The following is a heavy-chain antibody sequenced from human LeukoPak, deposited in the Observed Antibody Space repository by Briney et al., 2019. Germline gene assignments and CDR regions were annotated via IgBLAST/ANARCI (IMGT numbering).Heavy chain of an antibody. CDR3: ARVVTPPNWFDP. V-gene: IGHV4-39*07. J-gene: IGHJ5*02. CDR2: IYYNGDT. Sequence: SETLSLTCSVSGGSISSSRSYWGWIRQTPGKGLEWVGSIYYNGDTYYNPSFKSRVSMSVDTAKNQISLILTSVTAADTAVYYCARVVTPPNWFDPWGQGTLVTVSS. D-gene: IGHD2-15*01. CDR1: GGSISSSRSY.